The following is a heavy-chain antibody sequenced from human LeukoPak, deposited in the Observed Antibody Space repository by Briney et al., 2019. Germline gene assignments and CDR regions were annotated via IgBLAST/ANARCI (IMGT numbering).Heavy chain of an antibody. V-gene: IGHV1-8*03. D-gene: IGHD2-2*01. CDR3: ARGGYCSSTSCYPDY. CDR1: GYTFTSYD. J-gene: IGHJ4*02. CDR2: MNPNSGNT. Sequence: GASVNVSCKASGYTFTSYDINWVRQATGQGLEWMGWMNPNSGNTGYAQKFQGRVTITRNTSISTAYMELSSLRSEDTAVYYCARGGYCSSTSCYPDYWGQGTLVTVSS.